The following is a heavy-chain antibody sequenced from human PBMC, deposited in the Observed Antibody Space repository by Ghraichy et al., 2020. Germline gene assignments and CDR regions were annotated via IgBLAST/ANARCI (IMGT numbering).Heavy chain of an antibody. CDR1: GFTFSSYA. J-gene: IGHJ4*02. V-gene: IGHV3-23*01. CDR2: ISGSGGST. D-gene: IGHD6-19*01. CDR3: AKLPPPWAVAGEKYYFDY. Sequence: ETLSLTCAASGFTFSSYAMSWVRQAPGKGLEWVSAISGSGGSTYYADSVKGRFTISRDNSKNTLYLQMNSLRAEDTAVYYCAKLPPPWAVAGEKYYFDYWGQGTLVTVSS.